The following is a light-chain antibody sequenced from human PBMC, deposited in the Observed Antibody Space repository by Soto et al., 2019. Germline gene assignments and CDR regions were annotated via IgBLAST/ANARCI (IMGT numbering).Light chain of an antibody. CDR2: SNS. CDR3: ATWDDSLNIPV. V-gene: IGLV1-44*01. J-gene: IGLJ2*01. Sequence: QSVLTQPPSASATPEQRVTISCSGSSSNIGSNTVNWYQQLPGTAPKLLIYSNSQRPSEVPDRFSASKSGTSASLANSGLRCEDEADYYCATWDDSLNIPVFGGGTKLTVL. CDR1: SSNIGSNT.